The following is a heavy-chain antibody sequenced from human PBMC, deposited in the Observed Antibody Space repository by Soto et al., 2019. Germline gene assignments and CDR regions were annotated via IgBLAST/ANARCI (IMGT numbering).Heavy chain of an antibody. J-gene: IGHJ3*02. CDR3: ARDMYSGSYNDAFDI. Sequence: AASVKVSCKASGGTFSSYTISWVRQAPGQGLEWMGRIIPILGIANYAQKFQGRVTITADKSTSTAYMELTSLRSEDTAVFYCARDMYSGSYNDAFDIWGQGTMVTVSS. CDR2: IIPILGIA. CDR1: GGTFSSYT. V-gene: IGHV1-69*04. D-gene: IGHD1-26*01.